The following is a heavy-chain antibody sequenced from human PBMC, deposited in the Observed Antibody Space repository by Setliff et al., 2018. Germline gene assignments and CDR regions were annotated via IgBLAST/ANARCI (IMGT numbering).Heavy chain of an antibody. CDR1: GFTFNTYL. CDR3: ARGRNVASRLLDS. Sequence: GGSLRLSCAASGFTFNTYLMNWVRQAPGKGLEWVSHIRDTGTTVHYADSVKGRFTISRDNAKNSLYLQMNSLRAEDTAVYYCARGRNVASRLLDSWGQGTLVTVSS. D-gene: IGHD6-6*01. J-gene: IGHJ4*02. V-gene: IGHV3-48*01. CDR2: IRDTGTTV.